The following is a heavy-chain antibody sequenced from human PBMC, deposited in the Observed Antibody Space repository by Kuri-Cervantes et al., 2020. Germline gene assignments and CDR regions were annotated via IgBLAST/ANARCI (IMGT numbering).Heavy chain of an antibody. D-gene: IGHD3-22*01. CDR2: ITGRGDST. CDR3: TTAQNYYDSSLGVGAFDI. J-gene: IGHJ3*02. CDR1: GFIFSTYA. Sequence: GESLKISCAASGFIFSTYAITWVRQAPGKGLQCVSSITGRGDSTYYSDSVKGRFTISRDNSKNTLYLQMNSLKTEDTAVYYCTTAQNYYDSSLGVGAFDIWGQGTMVTVSS. V-gene: IGHV3-23*01.